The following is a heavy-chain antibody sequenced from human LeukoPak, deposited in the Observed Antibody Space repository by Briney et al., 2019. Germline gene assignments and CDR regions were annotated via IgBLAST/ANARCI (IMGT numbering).Heavy chain of an antibody. CDR1: GFTFSSYE. CDR3: AREKFYDNSGYDY. CDR2: ISSSGNTV. Sequence: GGSLRLSGAGSGFTFSSYEMNWVRQAPGQGLEWVAYISSSGNTVYYTDSVKGRFTISRDNAKNSLFLQMNSLRAEDTADYYCAREKFYDNSGYDYWGQGTLVTVSP. D-gene: IGHD3-22*01. V-gene: IGHV3-48*03. J-gene: IGHJ4*02.